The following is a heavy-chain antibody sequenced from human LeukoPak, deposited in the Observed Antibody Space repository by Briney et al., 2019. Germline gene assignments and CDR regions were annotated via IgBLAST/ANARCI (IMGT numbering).Heavy chain of an antibody. CDR2: IIPIFGTA. CDR1: GGTFSGYA. J-gene: IGHJ4*02. V-gene: IGHV1-69*06. D-gene: IGHD3-10*01. Sequence: GASVKVSCKASGGTFSGYAISWVRQAPGQGLEWMGGIIPIFGTANYAQKFQGRVTITADKSTSTAYMELSSLRSEDTAVYYCARDLYSRRMNYYGSGSFFAYWGQGTLVTVSS. CDR3: ARDLYSRRMNYYGSGSFFAY.